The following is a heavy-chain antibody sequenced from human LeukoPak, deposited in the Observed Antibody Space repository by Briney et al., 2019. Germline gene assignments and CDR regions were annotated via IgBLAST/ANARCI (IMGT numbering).Heavy chain of an antibody. Sequence: SETLSLTCTVSGGSIRNYYWSWIRQAPGKGLEWIGDTSYSGSTNYNPSLKSRVTISVDTSKNQFSLKPSSVTAADTAVFYCARLSGGYSLFNGLDVWGKGTTVSVSS. CDR3: ARLSGGYSLFNGLDV. D-gene: IGHD5-18*01. V-gene: IGHV4-59*01. J-gene: IGHJ6*04. CDR1: GGSIRNYY. CDR2: TSYSGST.